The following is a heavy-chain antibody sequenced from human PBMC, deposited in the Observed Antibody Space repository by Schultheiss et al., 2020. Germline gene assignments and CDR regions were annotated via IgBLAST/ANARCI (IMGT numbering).Heavy chain of an antibody. V-gene: IGHV1-18*01. Sequence: ASVKVSCKASGSTFTSYVISWVRQAPGQGLEWMGWISAYNGDTNYAQKLQGRVTMTTDTSTSTAYMELRSLRSDDTAVYYCAKGVRGDRFDYWGQGTLVTFSS. CDR3: AKGVRGDRFDY. J-gene: IGHJ4*02. D-gene: IGHD3-10*01. CDR1: GSTFTSYV. CDR2: ISAYNGDT.